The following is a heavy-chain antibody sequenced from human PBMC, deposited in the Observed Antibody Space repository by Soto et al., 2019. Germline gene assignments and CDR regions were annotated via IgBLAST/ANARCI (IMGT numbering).Heavy chain of an antibody. J-gene: IGHJ6*02. Sequence: QVQLVQSGAEVKKPGASVKVSCKASGYTFTSYGISWVRQAPGQGLEWMGWISAYNGNTNYAQKLQGRVTITTDTATSTAYMELRSLRADDTAVYYCARGTHYYDSSGLLRYGMDVWGQGTTVTVSS. CDR2: ISAYNGNT. CDR1: GYTFTSYG. D-gene: IGHD3-22*01. V-gene: IGHV1-18*01. CDR3: ARGTHYYDSSGLLRYGMDV.